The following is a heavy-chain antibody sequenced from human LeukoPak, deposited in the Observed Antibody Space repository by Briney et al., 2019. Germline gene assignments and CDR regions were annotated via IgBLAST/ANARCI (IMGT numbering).Heavy chain of an antibody. D-gene: IGHD3-22*01. CDR3: ARDLSGXGWYDSSGYXRXXDX. J-gene: IGHJ4*02. CDR1: GFTFDDFG. CDR2: INWNGGST. V-gene: IGHV3-20*04. Sequence: GGSLRLSCAASGFTFDDFGMSWVRQAPGKGLEWVSGINWNGGSTGYADSVKGRFTISRDNAKNSLYLQMNSLRAEDTALYYCARDLSGXGWYDSSGYXRXXDXXGQGTL.